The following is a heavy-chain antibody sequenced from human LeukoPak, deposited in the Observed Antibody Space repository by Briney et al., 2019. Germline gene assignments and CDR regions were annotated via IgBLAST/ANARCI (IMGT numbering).Heavy chain of an antibody. CDR1: GGSISSSSYY. Sequence: SETLSLTCTVSGGSISSSSYYWGWIRQPPGKGLEWIGSIYYSGSTYYNPSLKSRVTISVDTSKNQFSLKLSSVTAADTAVYYCARSVTHQLWLPPAFDYWGQGTLVTVSS. D-gene: IGHD5-18*01. V-gene: IGHV4-39*07. CDR2: IYYSGST. J-gene: IGHJ4*02. CDR3: ARSVTHQLWLPPAFDY.